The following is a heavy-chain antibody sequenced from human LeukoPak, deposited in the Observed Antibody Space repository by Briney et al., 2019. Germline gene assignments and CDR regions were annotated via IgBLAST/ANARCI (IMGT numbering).Heavy chain of an antibody. V-gene: IGHV3-23*01. CDR3: AKDLLMTGGYYPYYFDY. CDR1: GFTFSSYA. J-gene: IGHJ4*02. Sequence: GGSLRLSCAASGFTFSSYAMSWVRQAPGKGLEWVSAISGSGGSTYYADSVKGRFTISRDNSKNTLYLQMNSLRAEDTAVYYCAKDLLMTGGYYPYYFDYWGQGTLVTVSS. D-gene: IGHD3-10*01. CDR2: ISGSGGST.